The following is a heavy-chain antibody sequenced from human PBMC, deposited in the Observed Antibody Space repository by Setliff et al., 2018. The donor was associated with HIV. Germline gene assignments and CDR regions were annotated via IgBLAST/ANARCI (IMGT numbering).Heavy chain of an antibody. J-gene: IGHJ3*02. Sequence: SETLSLTCTVSGGSIAGYYWSWIRQPPGKGLEWIGWIYYSGNTRYNPSLKSRVPISLDTSKSTVDLQMTSLTAEDTAVYYCVKDGDYRNGDYDAFDIWGQGTMVTVSS. CDR3: VKDGDYRNGDYDAFDI. CDR1: GGSIAGYY. D-gene: IGHD4-17*01. V-gene: IGHV4-59*01. CDR2: IYYSGNT.